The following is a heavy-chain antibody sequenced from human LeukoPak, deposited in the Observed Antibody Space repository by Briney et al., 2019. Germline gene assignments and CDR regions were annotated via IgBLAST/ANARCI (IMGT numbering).Heavy chain of an antibody. D-gene: IGHD2-2*01. Sequence: GASVKVSCKASGGTFSSYAISWVRQAPGQGLEWMGGIIPILGTANYAQKFQGRVTITADESTSTAYMELSSLRSEDTAVYYCAIVGYCSSTSCYYWFDPWGQGTLVTVSS. CDR3: AIVGYCSSTSCYYWFDP. V-gene: IGHV1-69*13. J-gene: IGHJ5*02. CDR1: GGTFSSYA. CDR2: IIPILGTA.